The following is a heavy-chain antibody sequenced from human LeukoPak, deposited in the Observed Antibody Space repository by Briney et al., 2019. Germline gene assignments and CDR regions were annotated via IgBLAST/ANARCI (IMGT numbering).Heavy chain of an antibody. J-gene: IGHJ4*02. CDR2: MKQDGSAK. V-gene: IGHV3-7*01. D-gene: IGHD3-16*01. Sequence: PGGSLRLSCAVSGFTFSSYWMAWVRQALGKGLEWVANMKQDGSAKHYADSVKGRFTISRDNAKNSLYLQMNSLRAEDTAVYYCARDQGGALDFWGLGSLVTVSS. CDR1: GFTFSSYW. CDR3: ARDQGGALDF.